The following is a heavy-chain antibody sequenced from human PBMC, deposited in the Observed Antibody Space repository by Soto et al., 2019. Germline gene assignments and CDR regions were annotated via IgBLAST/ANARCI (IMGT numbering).Heavy chain of an antibody. J-gene: IGHJ5*02. CDR1: GYTFTSYG. D-gene: IGHD6-13*01. CDR2: ISAYNGNT. V-gene: IGHV1-18*01. CDR3: ARAPRSSWYAP. Sequence: QVQLVQSEAEVKKPGASVKVSCKASGYTFTSYGVSWVRQAPGQGLEWMGWISAYNGNTNYAQKLKGRVTMTNDTSTSTAYMELRSVRSDDTAVYDCARAPRSSWYAPWGQGTLVNVSS.